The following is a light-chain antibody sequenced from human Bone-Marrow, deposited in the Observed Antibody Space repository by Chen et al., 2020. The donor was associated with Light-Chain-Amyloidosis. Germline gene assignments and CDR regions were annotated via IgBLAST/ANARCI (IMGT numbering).Light chain of an antibody. Sequence: SYELTPPPSVSLSPGQTARITCSGDDLPTKYAYWYQQKPGQAPVLVIHRDTERPSGISERFSGSSSGTTATLTISGVQAEDEADYHCQSADSSGTDEVIFGGGTKLTVL. J-gene: IGLJ2*01. V-gene: IGLV3-25*03. CDR3: QSADSSGTDEVI. CDR2: RDT. CDR1: DLPTKY.